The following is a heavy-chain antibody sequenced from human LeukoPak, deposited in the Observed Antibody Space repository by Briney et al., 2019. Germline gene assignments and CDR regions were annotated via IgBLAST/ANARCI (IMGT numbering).Heavy chain of an antibody. D-gene: IGHD6-13*01. J-gene: IGHJ4*02. CDR2: ISGGGGST. CDR1: GFTFSSHW. CDR3: AKVLGSSSWYSLGY. Sequence: PGGSLRLSCAASGFTFSSHWMHWVRQAPGKGLEWVSLISGGGGSTSYADSVKGRFTISRDNSKGSLYLQMNSLRTEDTALYYCAKVLGSSSWYSLGYWGQGTLVTVSS. V-gene: IGHV3-43*02.